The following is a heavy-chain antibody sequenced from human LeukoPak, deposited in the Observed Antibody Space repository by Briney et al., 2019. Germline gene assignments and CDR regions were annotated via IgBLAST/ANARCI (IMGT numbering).Heavy chain of an antibody. Sequence: SVKVSCKASGGTFSSYAISWVRQAPGQGLEWMGGIIPIFGTANYAQKFQGRVTITADESTSTAYMELSSLRSEDTAVYYCARGYGTGTKAYYFDYWGQGTLVTVSS. J-gene: IGHJ4*02. CDR3: ARGYGTGTKAYYFDY. V-gene: IGHV1-69*13. CDR2: IIPIFGTA. D-gene: IGHD1-1*01. CDR1: GGTFSSYA.